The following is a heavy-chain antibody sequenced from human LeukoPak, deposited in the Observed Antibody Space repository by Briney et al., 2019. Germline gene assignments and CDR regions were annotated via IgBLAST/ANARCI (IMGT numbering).Heavy chain of an antibody. J-gene: IGHJ4*02. CDR2: IKSKTDGGTT. CDR3: TTDLIWYCSGGSCYHIDY. D-gene: IGHD2-15*01. CDR1: GFTFSYYW. V-gene: IGHV3-15*01. Sequence: NPGGSLRLSCEASGFTFSYYWMNWVRQAPGKGLEWVGRIKSKTDGGTTDYAAPVKGRFTISRDDSKNTLYLQMNSLKTEDTAVYYCTTDLIWYCSGGSCYHIDYWGQGTLVTVSS.